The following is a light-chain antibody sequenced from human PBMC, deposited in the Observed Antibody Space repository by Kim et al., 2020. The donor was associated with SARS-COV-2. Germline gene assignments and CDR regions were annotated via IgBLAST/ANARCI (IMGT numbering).Light chain of an antibody. CDR2: DVS. CDR1: SSDVGGYNY. V-gene: IGLV2-11*01. Sequence: QSVTISCTGASSDVGGYNYVSWYQQHPGKAPELMIYDVSKRPSGVPDRFSGSKSGNTASLTISGLQAEDEADYYCCSYAGSYGVVFGGGTQLTVL. J-gene: IGLJ2*01. CDR3: CSYAGSYGVV.